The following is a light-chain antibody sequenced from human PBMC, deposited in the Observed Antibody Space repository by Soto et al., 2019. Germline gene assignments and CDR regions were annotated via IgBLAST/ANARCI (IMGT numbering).Light chain of an antibody. CDR1: SSNIGAGYD. V-gene: IGLV1-40*01. CDR3: QSYDSSLSGVV. CDR2: GNS. J-gene: IGLJ2*01. Sequence: QPVLTQPPSVSGAPGQRVTISCTGSSSNIGAGYDVHWYQQLPGTAPKLLIYGNSNRPSGVPDRFSGSKSVTSASLAIPGLQAEDEADYYCQSYDSSLSGVVFGGGTKLTVL.